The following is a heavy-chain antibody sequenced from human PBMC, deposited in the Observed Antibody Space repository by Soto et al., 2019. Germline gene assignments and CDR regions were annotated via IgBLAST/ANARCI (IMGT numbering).Heavy chain of an antibody. Sequence: SVKVSCKASGGTFSSYAISWVRQAPGQGLEWMGGIIPIFGTANYAQKFQGRVTITADESTSTAYMELSSLRSEDTAVYYCARSETDYGDSSFDYWGQGTLGTVSS. D-gene: IGHD4-17*01. CDR3: ARSETDYGDSSFDY. V-gene: IGHV1-69*13. J-gene: IGHJ4*02. CDR2: IIPIFGTA. CDR1: GGTFSSYA.